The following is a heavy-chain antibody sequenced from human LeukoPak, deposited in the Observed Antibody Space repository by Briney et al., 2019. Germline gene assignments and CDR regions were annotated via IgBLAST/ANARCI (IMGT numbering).Heavy chain of an antibody. CDR3: ARIDWVTDF. J-gene: IGHJ4*02. CDR1: GFTYTNFA. V-gene: IGHV3-23*01. Sequence: GGSLRLSCAASGFTYTNFAMSWVRQAPGKGLGWVSVISARGASPYSADSVKGRFTISRENAKNTLYLQLNSLRAEDTAVYYCARIDWVTDFWGQGTLVTVSS. D-gene: IGHD2-21*01. CDR2: ISARGASP.